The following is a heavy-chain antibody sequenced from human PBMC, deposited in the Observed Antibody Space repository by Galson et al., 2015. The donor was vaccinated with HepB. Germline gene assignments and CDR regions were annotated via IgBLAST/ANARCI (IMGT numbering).Heavy chain of an antibody. J-gene: IGHJ5*02. CDR2: AYYKSKWFN. Sequence: CAISGDSVSSNSGAWNWIRQSPSRGLEWLGRAYYKSKWFNDYAASVKSRITINTDTSKNQFSLQLKYVNPEDTAVYYCARGQWMNWLDPWGRGTLVTVSS. D-gene: IGHD6-19*01. CDR3: ARGQWMNWLDP. CDR1: GDSVSSNSGA. V-gene: IGHV6-1*01.